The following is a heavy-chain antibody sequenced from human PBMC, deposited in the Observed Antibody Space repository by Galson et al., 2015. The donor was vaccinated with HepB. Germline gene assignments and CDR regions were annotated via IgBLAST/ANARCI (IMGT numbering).Heavy chain of an antibody. Sequence: LSLTCTVSGGSISSSSYYWGWIRQPPGKGLEWIGSIYYSGSTYYNPSLKSRVTISVDTSKNQFSLKLSSVTAADTAVYYCAATLRYSYGRRDYYGMDVWGQGTTVTVSS. CDR1: GGSISSSSYY. CDR2: IYYSGST. V-gene: IGHV4-39*01. J-gene: IGHJ6*02. CDR3: AATLRYSYGRRDYYGMDV. D-gene: IGHD5-18*01.